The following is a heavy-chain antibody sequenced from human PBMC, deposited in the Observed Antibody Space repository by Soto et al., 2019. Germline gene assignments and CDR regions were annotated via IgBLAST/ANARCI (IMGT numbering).Heavy chain of an antibody. CDR3: AREMANYFDY. CDR1: GDSLSSGDYY. CDR2: VYHSGRT. V-gene: IGHV4-30-4*01. Sequence: HVQLQESGPGLVMPSQTLSLTCAVSGDSLSSGDYYWSWIRQPPGKGLEWIGYVYHSGRTFYSPSLKCRVTISVDMSKNHFSLKMDSLTDADTAVYFCAREMANYFDYWGQGILVTVSS. D-gene: IGHD5-12*01. J-gene: IGHJ4*02.